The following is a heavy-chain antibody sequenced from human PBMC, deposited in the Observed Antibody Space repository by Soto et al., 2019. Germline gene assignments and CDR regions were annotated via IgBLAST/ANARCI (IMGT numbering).Heavy chain of an antibody. J-gene: IGHJ5*02. CDR1: GGTIRSSNYY. Sequence: LSLTCTVSGGTIRSSNYYWAWIRQPPGKGLEWVGSIDYSGSTYYNPSLKSRGTISVDTSKNHFSLKLGSVTAADTALYYCSRRAPEGFDPWGQGTLVTVSS. CDR3: SRRAPEGFDP. V-gene: IGHV4-39*02. CDR2: IDYSGST.